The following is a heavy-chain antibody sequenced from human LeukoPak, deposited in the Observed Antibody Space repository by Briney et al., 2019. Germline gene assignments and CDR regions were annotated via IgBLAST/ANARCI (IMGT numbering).Heavy chain of an antibody. D-gene: IGHD4-17*01. J-gene: IGHJ4*02. CDR3: ARNTRYGDYFDY. CDR1: GGSISSSSYY. Sequence: SETLSLTCTVSGGSISSSSYYWSWIRQPPGKGLEWIGEINHSGSTNYNPSLKSRVTISVDTSKNQFSLKLSSVTAADTAVYYCARNTRYGDYFDYWGQGTLVTVSS. CDR2: INHSGST. V-gene: IGHV4-39*07.